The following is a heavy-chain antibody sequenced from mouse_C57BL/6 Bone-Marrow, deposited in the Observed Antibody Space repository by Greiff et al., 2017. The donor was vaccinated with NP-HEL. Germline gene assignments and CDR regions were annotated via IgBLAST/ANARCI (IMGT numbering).Heavy chain of an antibody. CDR2: ISDGGSYT. CDR1: GFTFSSYA. J-gene: IGHJ4*01. CDR3: AREGGPYAMDY. V-gene: IGHV5-4*01. Sequence: EVQLVESGGGLVKPGGSLKLSCAASGFTFSSYAMSWVRQTPEKRLEWVATISDGGSYTYYPDNVKGRFTISRDNAKNNLYLQMSHLKSEDTAMYYSAREGGPYAMDYWGQGTSVTVSS.